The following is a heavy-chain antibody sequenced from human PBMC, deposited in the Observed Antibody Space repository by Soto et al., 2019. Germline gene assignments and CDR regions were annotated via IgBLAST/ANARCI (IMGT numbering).Heavy chain of an antibody. D-gene: IGHD6-6*01. Sequence: GGSLRLSCTASGFTFGDYAMSWFRQAPGKGLEWVGFIRSKAYGGTTEYAASVKGRFTISRDDSKSIAYLQMNSLKTEDTAVYYCTRGGYIDDEQLVQRPAKNLGPFDYWGQGTLVTVSS. CDR2: IRSKAYGGTT. J-gene: IGHJ4*02. CDR1: GFTFGDYA. V-gene: IGHV3-49*03. CDR3: TRGGYIDDEQLVQRPAKNLGPFDY.